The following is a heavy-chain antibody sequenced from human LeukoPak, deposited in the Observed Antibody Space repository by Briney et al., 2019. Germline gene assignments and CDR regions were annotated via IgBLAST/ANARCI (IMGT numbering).Heavy chain of an antibody. D-gene: IGHD3-16*01. Sequence: GGSLRLSSAGSGFTISSYVMSWVRQAPGKGLEWVSAISGSGGSTYYADSVKGRFTISRDNSKNTLYLQMNSLRAEDTAVYYCAESPNPYYWGQGTLVTVSS. CDR1: GFTISSYV. V-gene: IGHV3-23*01. J-gene: IGHJ4*02. CDR3: AESPNPYY. CDR2: ISGSGGST.